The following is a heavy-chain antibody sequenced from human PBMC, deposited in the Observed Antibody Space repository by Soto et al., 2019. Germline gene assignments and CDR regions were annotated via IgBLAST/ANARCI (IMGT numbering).Heavy chain of an antibody. CDR1: GFTVSNNY. CDR3: ASDLSGRADV. V-gene: IGHV3-53*01. D-gene: IGHD3-10*01. J-gene: IGHJ6*02. Sequence: GGSLTLSCAVSGFTVSNNYMSWVRQAPGKGLEGVSVIYSGGYTAYGDSVKGRFTISRDNSKNTLYLQMNSLRVEDTAVYYCASDLSGRADVWGQGTTVTVSS. CDR2: IYSGGYT.